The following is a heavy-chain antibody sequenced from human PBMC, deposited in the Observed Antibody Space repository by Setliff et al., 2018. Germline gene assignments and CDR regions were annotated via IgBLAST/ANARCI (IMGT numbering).Heavy chain of an antibody. V-gene: IGHV3-15*01. D-gene: IGHD2-2*01. Sequence: GGSLRLSCAASGFIFSTYTMNWVRQAPGKGLEWVGRIKSKTDGGTTDYAAPVKGRFTISRDDSKNTLYLQMNSLKTEDTAVYYCITLSTIPLGVWGQGTTVTVSS. CDR1: GFIFSTYT. CDR3: ITLSTIPLGV. CDR2: IKSKTDGGTT. J-gene: IGHJ6*02.